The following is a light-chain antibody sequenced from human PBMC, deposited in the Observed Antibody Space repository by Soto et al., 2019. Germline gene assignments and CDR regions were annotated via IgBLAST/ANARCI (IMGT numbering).Light chain of an antibody. J-gene: IGKJ1*01. Sequence: EIVLTQSPATVSVSPGERATLSCRASQSLMRNLAWYQQRPAQAPRLLIHGASTRATGITDRFSGSVSGTDFTLIISGLEPEDFAVYYCQQYGTSPATFGQGTKVDIK. V-gene: IGKV3-20*01. CDR2: GAS. CDR1: QSLMRN. CDR3: QQYGTSPAT.